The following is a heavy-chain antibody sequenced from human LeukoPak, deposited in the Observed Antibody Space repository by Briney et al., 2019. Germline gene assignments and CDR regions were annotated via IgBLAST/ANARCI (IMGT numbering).Heavy chain of an antibody. CDR1: GYTFTSYD. Sequence: ASVKVSCKASGYTFTSYDINWVRQAPGQGLEWLGWIAVYNGDTNYAQKFQGRVTMTTDTSTSTAYMELRSLRSDDTAMYYCARRGGKNYGDYLLYYYYMDVWGKGTTVTVSS. V-gene: IGHV1-18*01. J-gene: IGHJ6*03. CDR3: ARRGGKNYGDYLLYYYYMDV. D-gene: IGHD4-17*01. CDR2: IAVYNGDT.